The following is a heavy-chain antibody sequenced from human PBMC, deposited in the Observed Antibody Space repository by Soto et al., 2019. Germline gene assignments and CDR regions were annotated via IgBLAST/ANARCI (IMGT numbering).Heavy chain of an antibody. Sequence: GGSLRLSCAASGFTFSSYEMNWVRQAPGKGLEWVSYISSSGSTIYYADSVKGRFTISRDNAKNSLYLQMNSLRAEDTAVYYCAREIRGTIFGVVTTQYDGYYYYMDVWGKGTTVTVSS. CDR2: ISSSGSTI. CDR1: GFTFSSYE. J-gene: IGHJ6*03. CDR3: AREIRGTIFGVVTTQYDGYYYYMDV. V-gene: IGHV3-48*03. D-gene: IGHD3-3*01.